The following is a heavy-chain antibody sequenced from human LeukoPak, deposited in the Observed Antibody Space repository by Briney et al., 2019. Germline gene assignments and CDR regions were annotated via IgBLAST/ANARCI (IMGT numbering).Heavy chain of an antibody. J-gene: IGHJ4*02. CDR2: IYNRGST. CDR1: GGSISTYY. V-gene: IGHV4-4*09. Sequence: KPSETLSLTCTVSGGSISTYYWSWLRQPPGKGLEWIGFIYNRGSTNYNPSLKSRVTISVDTSKNQFSLKLSSVTATDTAVYFCARYWQRDDYYFDYWGQGALVTVSS. D-gene: IGHD2-8*02. CDR3: ARYWQRDDYYFDY.